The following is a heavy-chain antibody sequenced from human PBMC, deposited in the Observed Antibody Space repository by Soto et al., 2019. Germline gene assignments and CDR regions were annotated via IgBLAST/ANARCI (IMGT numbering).Heavy chain of an antibody. Sequence: SETLSLTCTVSGGSISSYYWSWIRQPPGKGLEWIGYIYYSGSTNYNPSLKSRVTISVDTSKNQFSLKLSSVTAADTAVYYCAREAYSSSSQGFDPWGQGTLVTVSS. J-gene: IGHJ5*02. CDR3: AREAYSSSSQGFDP. CDR2: IYYSGST. V-gene: IGHV4-59*01. D-gene: IGHD6-6*01. CDR1: GGSISSYY.